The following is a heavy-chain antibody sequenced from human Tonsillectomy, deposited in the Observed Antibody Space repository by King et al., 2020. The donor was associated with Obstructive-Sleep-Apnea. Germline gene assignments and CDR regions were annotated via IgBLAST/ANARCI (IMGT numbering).Heavy chain of an antibody. V-gene: IGHV3-9*01. CDR3: AKDIAYGGSGGGMDV. CDR1: GFTFDDYA. Sequence: QLVQSGGGLVQPGRSLRLSCAASGFTFDDYAMHWVRQAPGKGLEWVSGISWNSGSIGYADSVKGRFTLSRDKAKKSLYLQMNSLRAEDTALYYCAKDIAYGGSGGGMDVWGQGTTVTVSS. D-gene: IGHD1-26*01. J-gene: IGHJ6*02. CDR2: ISWNSGSI.